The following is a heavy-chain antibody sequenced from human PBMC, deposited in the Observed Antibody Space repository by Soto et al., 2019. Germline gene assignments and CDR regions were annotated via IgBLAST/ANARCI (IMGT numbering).Heavy chain of an antibody. D-gene: IGHD3-22*01. Sequence: GSLRLSCAASGFTFSSYGMHWVRQAPGKGLEWVAVISYDGSNKYYADSVKGRFTISRDNSKNTLYLQMNSLRAEDTAVYYCAKDRDYYDSWGQGTLVTVSS. V-gene: IGHV3-30*18. CDR2: ISYDGSNK. CDR1: GFTFSSYG. CDR3: AKDRDYYDS. J-gene: IGHJ4*02.